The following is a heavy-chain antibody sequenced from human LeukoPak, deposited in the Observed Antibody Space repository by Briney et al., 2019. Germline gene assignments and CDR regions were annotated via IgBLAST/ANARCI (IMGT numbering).Heavy chain of an antibody. Sequence: GGSLRLSCAASGFTFSSYAMSWVRQAPGKGLEWVSAISGSGGSTYYADSVRGRFTISRDNSKNTLYLQMNSLRAEDTAVYYCAKDIVVVPAAIKGSGYYYGMDVWCQGTTVTVAS. CDR2: ISGSGGST. D-gene: IGHD2-2*01. CDR1: GFTFSSYA. J-gene: IGHJ6*02. CDR3: AKDIVVVPAAIKGSGYYYGMDV. V-gene: IGHV3-23*01.